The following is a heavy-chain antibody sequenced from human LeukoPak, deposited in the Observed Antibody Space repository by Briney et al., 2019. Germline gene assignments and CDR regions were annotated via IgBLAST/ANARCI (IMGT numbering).Heavy chain of an antibody. CDR2: IYNTGST. CDR3: ARGSSWGEHS. CDR1: GVTINSYC. V-gene: IGHV4-59*01. D-gene: IGHD3-10*01. J-gene: IGHJ4*02. Sequence: WESLSLSCIDSGVTINSYCWSWVRQSPGQGLEWIGYIYNTGSTNYNPSLKSRVTISVDKSLNQFSMKLTSVTAADTALYYCARGSSWGEHSWGQGILVTVSS.